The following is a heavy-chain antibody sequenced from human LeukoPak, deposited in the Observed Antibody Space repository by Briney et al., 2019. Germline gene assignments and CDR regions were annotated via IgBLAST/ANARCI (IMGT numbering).Heavy chain of an antibody. Sequence: GGSLRLSCAASGFTFRDSYMSWIRQAPGKGLEWLSYINSVSNIISYADSVKGRFTISRGNAKNSLYLQMHGLRAEDTAVYYCARAGGGNMDFQHWGQGTLVTVSS. CDR3: ARAGGGNMDFQH. J-gene: IGHJ1*01. D-gene: IGHD4-23*01. CDR2: INSVSNII. V-gene: IGHV3-11*04. CDR1: GFTFRDSY.